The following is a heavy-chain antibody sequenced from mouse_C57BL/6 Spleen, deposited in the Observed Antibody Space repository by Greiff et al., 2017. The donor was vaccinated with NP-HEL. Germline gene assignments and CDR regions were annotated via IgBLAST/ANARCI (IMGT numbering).Heavy chain of an antibody. D-gene: IGHD1-1*01. CDR3: GRTVAYFDD. J-gene: IGHJ2*01. Sequence: QVQLKESGAELARPGASVKLSCKASGYTFTSYGISWVKQRTGQGLEWIGEIYPRSGNTYYNQKFKGKATLTADKSSSTAYMELRSLTSEDSAGYVCGRTVAYFDDWGQGTTLTVSA. CDR1: GYTFTSYG. CDR2: IYPRSGNT. V-gene: IGHV1-81*01.